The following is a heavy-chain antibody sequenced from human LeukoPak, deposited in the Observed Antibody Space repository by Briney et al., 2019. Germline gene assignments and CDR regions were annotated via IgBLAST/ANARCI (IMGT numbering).Heavy chain of an antibody. V-gene: IGHV3-23*01. CDR3: AKASGSGWYMGSLAFDI. CDR2: LSGVGGST. Sequence: PGGSLRLSCAASGFTFSSYGMSWVRQAPGKGLEWVSALSGVGGSTYYADSVKGRFTISRDNSKNTLYLQMNSLRAEDTAVYYCAKASGSGWYMGSLAFDIWGQGTMVTVSS. CDR1: GFTFSSYG. D-gene: IGHD6-19*01. J-gene: IGHJ3*02.